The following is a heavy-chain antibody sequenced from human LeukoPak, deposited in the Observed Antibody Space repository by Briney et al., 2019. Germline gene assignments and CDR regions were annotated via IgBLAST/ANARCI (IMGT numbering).Heavy chain of an antibody. J-gene: IGHJ4*02. Sequence: GGSLRLSCAASGFTFCRNAMSWVRQAPGKGLEWVSAIGNVDRDTYYADSVKGRFTISRDSSKNTLYLQMISLTAADTAVYYCAKYILRWSFDYWGQGTLVTVSS. CDR3: AKYILRWSFDY. V-gene: IGHV3-23*01. CDR2: IGNVDRDT. CDR1: GFTFCRNA. D-gene: IGHD4-23*01.